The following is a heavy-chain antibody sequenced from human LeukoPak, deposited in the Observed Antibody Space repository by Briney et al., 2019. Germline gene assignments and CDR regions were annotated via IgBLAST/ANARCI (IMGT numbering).Heavy chain of an antibody. CDR1: GFTFGSYG. V-gene: IGHV3-30*02. J-gene: IGHJ4*02. CDR2: IRYDGSNK. D-gene: IGHD3-22*01. CDR3: AKGDDSIPWY. Sequence: PGGSLRLSCAASGFTFGSYGMHWVRQAPGKGLEWVAFIRYDGSNKYYADSVKGRFTISRDNSKNTLYLQMNSLRAEDTAVYYCAKGDDSIPWYWGQGTLVTVSS.